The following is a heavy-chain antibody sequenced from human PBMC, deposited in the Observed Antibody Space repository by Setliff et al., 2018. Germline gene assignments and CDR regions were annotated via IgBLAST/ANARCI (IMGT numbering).Heavy chain of an antibody. D-gene: IGHD2-15*01. J-gene: IGHJ3*02. Sequence: ASVKVSCKASGYTFTSYDINWMRQASGQGLEWMGWMNPNSGNTGSTQKFQGRVTMTRNTSTSTAYMELSRLTSEDTAVYYCATNSGGNTIDAFDIWGQGTMVTVSS. CDR3: ATNSGGNTIDAFDI. V-gene: IGHV1-8*02. CDR2: MNPNSGNT. CDR1: GYTFTSYD.